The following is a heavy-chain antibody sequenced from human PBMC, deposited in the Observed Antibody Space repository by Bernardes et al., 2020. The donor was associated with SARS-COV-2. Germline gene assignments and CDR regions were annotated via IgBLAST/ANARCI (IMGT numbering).Heavy chain of an antibody. CDR1: GFTFSRSA. CDR2: ISNDGSIK. D-gene: IGHD1-7*01. Sequence: GGRLSRSGTASGFTFSRSAMHWVRPAPGKGPEWVAVISNDGSIKYYTDSVKGRFTISRDNSKNTLYLLMNSLRTDDTAVYYCTRGLELELITWFDYWGQGTLVTVSS. CDR3: TRGLELELITWFDY. J-gene: IGHJ4*02. V-gene: IGHV3-30-3*01.